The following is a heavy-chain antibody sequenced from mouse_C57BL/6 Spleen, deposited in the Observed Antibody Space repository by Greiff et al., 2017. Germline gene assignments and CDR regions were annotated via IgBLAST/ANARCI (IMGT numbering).Heavy chain of an antibody. Sequence: QVQLQQPGAELVMPGASVKLSCKASGYTFTSYWMHWVKQRPGQGLELIGEIDPSDSYTNYNQKFKGKSTLTVDKSSSTAYMQLSSLTSEDSAVYYCARRRVDSSGYGFAYWGQGTLVTVSA. CDR1: GYTFTSYW. CDR3: ARRRVDSSGYGFAY. V-gene: IGHV1-69*01. D-gene: IGHD3-2*02. CDR2: IDPSDSYT. J-gene: IGHJ3*01.